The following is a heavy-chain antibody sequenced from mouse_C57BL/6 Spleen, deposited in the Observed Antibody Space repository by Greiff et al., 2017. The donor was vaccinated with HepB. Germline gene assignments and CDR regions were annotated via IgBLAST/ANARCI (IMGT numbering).Heavy chain of an antibody. V-gene: IGHV1-64*01. J-gene: IGHJ4*01. CDR2: IHPNSGST. CDR3: ARSIYDGYHYYAMDY. Sequence: QVQLQQSGAELVKPGASVKLSCKASGYTFTSYWMHWVKQRPGQGLEWIGMIHPNSGSTNYNEKFKSKATLTVDKSSSTAYMQLSSLTSEDSAVYYCARSIYDGYHYYAMDYWGQGTSVTVSS. CDR1: GYTFTSYW. D-gene: IGHD2-3*01.